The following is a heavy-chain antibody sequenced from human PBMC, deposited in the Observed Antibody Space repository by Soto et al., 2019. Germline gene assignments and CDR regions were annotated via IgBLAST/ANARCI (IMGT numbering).Heavy chain of an antibody. J-gene: IGHJ4*02. D-gene: IGHD3-16*02. Sequence: QVLQQESGPGLVKPSQTLSLTCTVSGDSFSSGGYYWSWIRQHPGKGLEWIGYVFYSGNTYYSPSLKSRVSISVDTSKNQFSLSLSSVTAADTAVYYCARTTTYYDYIWGSYRPKDFDFWGQGTLVTVSS. V-gene: IGHV4-31*03. CDR2: VFYSGNT. CDR1: GDSFSSGGYY. CDR3: ARTTTYYDYIWGSYRPKDFDF.